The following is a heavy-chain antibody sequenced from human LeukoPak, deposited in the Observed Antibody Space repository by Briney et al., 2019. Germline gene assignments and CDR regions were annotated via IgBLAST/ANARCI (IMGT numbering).Heavy chain of an antibody. J-gene: IGHJ6*03. V-gene: IGHV3-30*04. Sequence: GGSLRLSCAASGFTFSSYAMHWVRQAPGKGLEWVAVISYDGSNKYYADSVKGRFTISRDNSKNTLYLQMNSLRAEDTAVYYCARSRTYYYFDVWGKGTTVTVSS. CDR3: ARSRTYYYFDV. CDR1: GFTFSSYA. CDR2: ISYDGSNK.